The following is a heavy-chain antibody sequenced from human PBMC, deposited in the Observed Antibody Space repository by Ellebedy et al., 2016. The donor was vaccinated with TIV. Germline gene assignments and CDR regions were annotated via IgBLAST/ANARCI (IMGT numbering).Heavy chain of an antibody. Sequence: AASVKVSCKASGYSFTSYGIIWVRQAPGQGLEWMGWINAYNGNTNIAQKFQGRVTMTTDTSTSTAYMEVRRLRSDDTAVYYCAREIGAGHVVFQYWGQGTLVIVSS. CDR1: GYSFTSYG. V-gene: IGHV1-18*04. D-gene: IGHD6-19*01. CDR3: AREIGAGHVVFQY. CDR2: INAYNGNT. J-gene: IGHJ1*01.